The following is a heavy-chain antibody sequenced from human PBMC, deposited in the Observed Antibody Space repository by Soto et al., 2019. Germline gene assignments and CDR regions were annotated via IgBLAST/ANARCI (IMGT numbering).Heavy chain of an antibody. CDR2: IIPILGIA. Sequence: QVQLVQSGAEVKKPGSSVKVSCKASGGTFSSYTISRVRQAPGQGLEWMGRIIPILGIANYAQKFQGRVTITADKSTSTAYMDLSSLRSEDTAVYYCARELGPYYYYGMDVWGQGTTVTVSS. CDR1: GGTFSSYT. J-gene: IGHJ6*02. CDR3: ARELGPYYYYGMDV. V-gene: IGHV1-69*08. D-gene: IGHD7-27*01.